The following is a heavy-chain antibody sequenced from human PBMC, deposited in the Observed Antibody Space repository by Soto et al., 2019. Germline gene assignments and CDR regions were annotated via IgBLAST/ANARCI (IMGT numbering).Heavy chain of an antibody. CDR3: ATYHFGSNSRFDT. Sequence: PSETLSLTCAVSGGSISSSNWWSWVRQPPGKGLEWIGEIYHSGSTNYNPSLKSRVTISVDKSKNQFSLKLSSVTAADTAAYYCATYHFGSNSRFDTWGQGTLVTVSS. CDR2: IYHSGST. V-gene: IGHV4-4*02. D-gene: IGHD3-3*01. J-gene: IGHJ5*02. CDR1: GGSISSSNW.